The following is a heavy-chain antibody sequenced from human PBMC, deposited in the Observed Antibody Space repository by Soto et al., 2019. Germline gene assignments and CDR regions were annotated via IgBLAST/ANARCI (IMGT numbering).Heavy chain of an antibody. J-gene: IGHJ3*02. D-gene: IGHD3-16*02. CDR1: GYTFTGYY. CDR2: INPNSRDT. CDR3: ARYRTRAPLAFDI. Sequence: GASVKVSCKASGYTFTGYYMHWVRQASGQGLEWMGWINPNSRDTGYTQKFQGRATFSWNTPTTTAYMELTSLTSEDTAVYYCARYRTRAPLAFDIWGQGTMVTVSS. V-gene: IGHV1-2*02.